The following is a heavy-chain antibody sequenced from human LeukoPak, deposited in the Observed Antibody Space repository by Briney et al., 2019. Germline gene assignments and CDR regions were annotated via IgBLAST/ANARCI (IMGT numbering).Heavy chain of an antibody. D-gene: IGHD5-12*01. CDR3: ARVLYSGYGPDYYYMDV. V-gene: IGHV3-21*01. CDR2: ISSSSSYI. CDR1: GFTFSSYS. Sequence: GGSLRLSCAASGFTFSSYSMNWVRQAPGKGLEWVSSISSSSSYIYYADSVKARFTISRDNAKTSLYLQMNSLRAEDTAVYYCARVLYSGYGPDYYYMDVWGKGTTVTVSS. J-gene: IGHJ6*03.